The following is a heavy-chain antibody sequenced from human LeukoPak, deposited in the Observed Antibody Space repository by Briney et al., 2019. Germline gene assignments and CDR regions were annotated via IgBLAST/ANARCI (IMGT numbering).Heavy chain of an antibody. V-gene: IGHV3-23*01. CDR3: AKDLRVTEAGLFDY. J-gene: IGHJ4*02. CDR2: ISSSGGST. D-gene: IGHD2-21*02. CDR1: GFTFSSYV. Sequence: GGSLRLSCAASGFTFSSYVMSWVRQAPGKGLEWVSAISSSGGSTYYADSVKGRFTISRDNSKNTLYLQMNSLRAEDTAVYYCAKDLRVTEAGLFDYWGQGTLVTVSS.